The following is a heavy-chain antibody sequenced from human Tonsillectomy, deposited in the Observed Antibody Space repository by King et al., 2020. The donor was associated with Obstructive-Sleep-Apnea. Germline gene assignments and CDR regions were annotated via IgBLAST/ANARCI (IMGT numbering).Heavy chain of an antibody. J-gene: IGHJ1*01. CDR3: ARGSGIYPDGAYFQN. D-gene: IGHD4/OR15-4a*01. V-gene: IGHV4-34*01. CDR1: GGSFSGYY. CDR2: INHSGTT. Sequence: VQLQQWGAGLLKPSETLSLTCAVYGGSFSGYYWSWIRQPPGKGLEWIGEINHSGTTNYNPSLKSRVTISVDTSKNQFSLKLSSVTAADTAVYYCARGSGIYPDGAYFQNGGQDTLVTVPP.